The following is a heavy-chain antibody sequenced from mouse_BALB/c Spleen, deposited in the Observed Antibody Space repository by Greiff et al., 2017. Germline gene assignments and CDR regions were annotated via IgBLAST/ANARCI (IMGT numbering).Heavy chain of an antibody. CDR3: ARGGCLYYFDY. CDR2: ISSGGSYT. D-gene: IGHD3-3*01. CDR1: GFTFSSYA. V-gene: IGHV5-9-3*01. Sequence: EVQRVESGGGLVKPGGSLKLSCAASGFTFSSYAMSWVRQTPEKRLEWVATISSGGSYTYYPDSVKGRFTISRDNAKNTLYLQMSSLRSEDTAMYYCARGGCLYYFDYWGQGTTLTVSS. J-gene: IGHJ2*01.